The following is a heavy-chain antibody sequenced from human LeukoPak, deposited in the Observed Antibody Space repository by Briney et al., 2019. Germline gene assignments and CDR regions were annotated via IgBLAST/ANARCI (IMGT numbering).Heavy chain of an antibody. D-gene: IGHD2-2*01. CDR3: ARKGGYCPSTDCPFPYWWYMDV. Sequence: SQTLSLTCTVSGGSISSGSYYWSWIRQPAGKGLEWIGRIYTSGSTNYNPSLKSRVTISVDTSKNQFSLKLSSVTAADTAVYYCARKGGYCPSTDCPFPYWWYMDVWGKGTTVTVSS. CDR2: IYTSGST. V-gene: IGHV4-61*02. CDR1: GGSISSGSYY. J-gene: IGHJ6*03.